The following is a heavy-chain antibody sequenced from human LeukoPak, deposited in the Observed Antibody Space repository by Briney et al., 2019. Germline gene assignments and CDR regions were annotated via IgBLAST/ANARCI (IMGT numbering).Heavy chain of an antibody. CDR3: ARQRGGQYEDGFDI. Sequence: ASVKVSCKASGYTFTSYAMNWVRQAPGQGLEWMGIINPSGGTTIYAQKFQGRVTMTRDTSTSTVYMELSSLRSEDTAVYYCARQRGGQYEDGFDIWGQGTMVTVSS. CDR2: INPSGGTT. D-gene: IGHD2-8*01. J-gene: IGHJ3*02. V-gene: IGHV1-46*01. CDR1: GYTFTSYA.